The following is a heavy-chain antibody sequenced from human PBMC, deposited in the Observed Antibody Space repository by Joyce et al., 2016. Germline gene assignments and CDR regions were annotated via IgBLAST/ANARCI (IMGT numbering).Heavy chain of an antibody. D-gene: IGHD6-6*01. CDR2: ISGYTGNT. V-gene: IGHV1-18*01. CDR1: GYTFTNYG. CDR3: ARGMGAARYFDY. Sequence: QVQLVQSGAEVKNPGASVKVSCKASGYTFTNYGITWVRQAPGQGLEWMGGISGYTGNTDYAQNLQGRGTLTRDTATSTAYMELRSLRSDDTAVYYCARGMGAARYFDYWGQGTLVTVSS. J-gene: IGHJ4*02.